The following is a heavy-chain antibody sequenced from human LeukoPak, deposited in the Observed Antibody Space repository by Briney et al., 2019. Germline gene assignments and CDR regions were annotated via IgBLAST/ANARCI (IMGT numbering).Heavy chain of an antibody. CDR2: ISACNGST. V-gene: IGHV1-18*01. CDR3: ARGVSDGGSFDY. D-gene: IGHD2-21*02. J-gene: IGHJ4*02. Sequence: WASVKVSCKASGYTFTSYGISLVRQAPGQGLEGMGWISACNGSTNYAQKLQGRVTITTDTSTSTASMELRSLGSDDAGVYYCARGVSDGGSFDYWGQGTLVTVSS. CDR1: GYTFTSYG.